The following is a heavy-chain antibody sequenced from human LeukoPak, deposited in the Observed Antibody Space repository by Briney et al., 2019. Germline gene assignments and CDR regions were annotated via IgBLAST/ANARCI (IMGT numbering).Heavy chain of an antibody. CDR3: ARGRGGGYYYEYYFDY. D-gene: IGHD3-22*01. CDR2: IYYSGST. CDR1: GGSISRYN. V-gene: IGHV4-59*01. Sequence: PSETLSLTCTVSGGSISRYNWSWIRQPPGKGLEWIGYIYYSGSTNYNPSLKSRVTISVDTSKNQFSLKLSSVTAADTAVYYCARGRGGGYYYEYYFDYWGQGTLVTVSS. J-gene: IGHJ4*02.